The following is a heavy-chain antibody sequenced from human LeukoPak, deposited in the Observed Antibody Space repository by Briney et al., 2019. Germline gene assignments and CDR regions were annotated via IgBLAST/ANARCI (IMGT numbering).Heavy chain of an antibody. V-gene: IGHV4-59*12. Sequence: SETLSLTCTVSGGSISTYYWFWIRQSPGKGLEWIGHIYYSGSTTYNPSLKSRVIISVYTSKNQFSLKLSSVTAADTAVYYCARESRGITGHKEVGYWGQGTLVTVSS. CDR1: GGSISTYY. J-gene: IGHJ4*02. CDR2: IYYSGST. D-gene: IGHD1-20*01. CDR3: ARESRGITGHKEVGY.